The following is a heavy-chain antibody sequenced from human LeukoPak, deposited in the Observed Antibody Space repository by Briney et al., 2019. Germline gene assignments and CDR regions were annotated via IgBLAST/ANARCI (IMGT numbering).Heavy chain of an antibody. CDR2: RWYEGSKK. CDR3: ARDAGHHYDFWSGYFSSDAGRPFDI. D-gene: IGHD3-3*01. J-gene: IGHJ3*02. V-gene: IGHV3-33*01. CDR1: GFTFSSYG. Sequence: PGRSLRLSCAASGFTFSSYGVHWVRQAPGKGREWVAARWYEGSKKYYADSVMGRFTISRDNSKNTLYLQMNSLRAEDTAVYYCARDAGHHYDFWSGYFSSDAGRPFDIWGQGTMVTVSS.